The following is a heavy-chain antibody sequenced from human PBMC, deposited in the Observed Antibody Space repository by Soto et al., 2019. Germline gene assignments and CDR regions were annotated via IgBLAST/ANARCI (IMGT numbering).Heavy chain of an antibody. CDR3: ARRNEEGHYYDSSGYYKY. CDR2: IYYSGST. J-gene: IGHJ4*02. V-gene: IGHV4-39*01. CDR1: GGSISSSSYY. D-gene: IGHD3-22*01. Sequence: PSETLSLTCTVSGGSISSSSYYWGWIRQPPGKGLEWIGSIYYSGSTYYNPSLKSRVTISVDTPKNQFSLKLSSVTAADTAVYYCARRNEEGHYYDSSGYYKYWGQGTLVTVSS.